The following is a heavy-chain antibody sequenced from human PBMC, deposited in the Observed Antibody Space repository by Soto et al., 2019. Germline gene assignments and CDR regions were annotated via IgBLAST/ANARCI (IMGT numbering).Heavy chain of an antibody. CDR3: ARGLCSGGSCPHSPSDY. D-gene: IGHD2-15*01. Sequence: QVQLQQWGAGLLKPSETLSLTCAVYGGSFSGYYWSWIRQPPGKGLEWIGEINHSGSTNYNPSLKSRVTISVDKSKNQFSLKLSSVTAADTAVYYCARGLCSGGSCPHSPSDYWGQGTLVTVSS. J-gene: IGHJ4*02. CDR2: INHSGST. V-gene: IGHV4-34*01. CDR1: GGSFSGYY.